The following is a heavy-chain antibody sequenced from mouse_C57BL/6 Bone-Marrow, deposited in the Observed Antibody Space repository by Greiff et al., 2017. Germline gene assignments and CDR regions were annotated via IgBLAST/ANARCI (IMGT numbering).Heavy chain of an antibody. CDR2: IYPRSGNT. V-gene: IGHV1-81*01. J-gene: IGHJ2*01. CDR1: GYTFTSYG. Sequence: LQESGAELARPGASVKLSCKASGYTFTSYGISWVKQRTGQGLEWIGEIYPRSGNTYYNEKFKGKATLTADKSSSTAYMELRSLTSEDSAVYFCARCYYGRGDYWGQGTTLTVSS. D-gene: IGHD1-1*01. CDR3: ARCYYGRGDY.